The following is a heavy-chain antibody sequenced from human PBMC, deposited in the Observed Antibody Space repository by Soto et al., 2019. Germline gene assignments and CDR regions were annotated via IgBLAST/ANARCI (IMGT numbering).Heavy chain of an antibody. CDR1: GGSISSYY. V-gene: IGHV4-59*01. CDR2: IYYSGST. D-gene: IGHD6-13*01. J-gene: IGHJ6*02. Sequence: SETLSLTCTVSGGSISSYYWSWIRQPPGKGLEWIGYIYYSGSTNYNPSLKSRVTISVDTSKNQFSLKLSSVTAADTAVYYCARESYSSSWYRYYGMDVWGQGTTVTVSS. CDR3: ARESYSSSWYRYYGMDV.